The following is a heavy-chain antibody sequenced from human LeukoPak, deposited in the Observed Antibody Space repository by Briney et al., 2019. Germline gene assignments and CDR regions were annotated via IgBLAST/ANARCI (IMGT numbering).Heavy chain of an antibody. Sequence: GGSVSLLCALSAFTVSTNYEGWVRHAPGGGGGGVSFIYKVEKDGKPIYPDSVNPRFKISTNTPQNTLYLQMNSRRAEDITVDYCAREFGYCCTTSCPLGFWGQGTTVTVSS. CDR2: IYKVEKDGKP. CDR3: AREFGYCCTTSCPLGF. CDR1: AFTVSTNY. D-gene: IGHD2-2*03. V-gene: IGHV3-53*01. J-gene: IGHJ4*02.